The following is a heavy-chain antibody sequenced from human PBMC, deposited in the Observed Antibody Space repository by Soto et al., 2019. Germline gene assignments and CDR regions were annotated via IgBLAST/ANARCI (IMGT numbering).Heavy chain of an antibody. V-gene: IGHV4-31*03. D-gene: IGHD2-15*01. CDR3: ARGRGGSFGYCSGGSCYPLDY. J-gene: IGHJ4*02. Sequence: QVQLQESGPGLVKPSQTLSLTCTVSGGSISSGGYYWSWIRQHPGKGLEWIGYIYYSGSTYYNPSLKSRVTISVVTSKNQFSLKLSSVTAADTAVYYCARGRGGSFGYCSGGSCYPLDYWGQGTLVTVSS. CDR2: IYYSGST. CDR1: GGSISSGGYY.